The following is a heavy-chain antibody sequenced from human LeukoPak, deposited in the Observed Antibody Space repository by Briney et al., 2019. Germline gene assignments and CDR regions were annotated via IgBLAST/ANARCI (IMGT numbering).Heavy chain of an antibody. J-gene: IGHJ4*02. CDR1: GFTFSSYG. V-gene: IGHV3-33*01. CDR3: ARGSKLLWFGRFDY. CDR2: IWYDGSNK. Sequence: PGRSLRLSCAASGFTFSSYGMHWVRQAPGKGLEWVAVIWYDGSNKYYADSVKGRFTISRDNSKNTLYLQMNSLRAEDTAVYYCARGSKLLWFGRFDYWGQGTLVTVSS. D-gene: IGHD3-10*01.